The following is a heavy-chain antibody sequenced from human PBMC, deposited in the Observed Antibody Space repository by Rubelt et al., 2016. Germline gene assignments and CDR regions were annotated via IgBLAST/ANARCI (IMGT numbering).Heavy chain of an antibody. Sequence: QVQLQESGPRLVKPSETLSLTCTVSGGSLRGYYWNWIRQPPGKGLEWIGFVYYSGSTTYNPSLQGRVTMSVDPSKNQFSLARYAGTATDTAVYSCARRRTTLGGDFYFDSWGQGLLVTVSA. CDR1: GGSLRGYY. V-gene: IGHV4-59*08. CDR3: ARRRTTLGGDFYFDS. J-gene: IGHJ4*02. CDR2: VYYSGST. D-gene: IGHD1-14*01.